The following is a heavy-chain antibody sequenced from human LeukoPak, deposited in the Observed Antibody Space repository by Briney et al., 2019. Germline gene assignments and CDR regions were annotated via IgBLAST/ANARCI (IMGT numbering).Heavy chain of an antibody. CDR1: GFTFTNYW. D-gene: IGHD3-22*01. Sequence: HSGGSLRPSCEASGFTFTNYWIHWVRQAPGKGMEWVSRINNDGCDTIFADSVRGRFTTSRDNSKNTLYLQMNSLRAEDTAVYYCASKNYYDSSGYYFDYWGQGTLVTVSS. V-gene: IGHV3-74*01. J-gene: IGHJ4*02. CDR2: INNDGCDT. CDR3: ASKNYYDSSGYYFDY.